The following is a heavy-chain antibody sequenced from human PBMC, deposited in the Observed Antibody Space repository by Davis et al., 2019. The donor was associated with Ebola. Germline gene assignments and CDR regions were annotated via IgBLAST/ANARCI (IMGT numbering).Heavy chain of an antibody. CDR3: ARHVRVAGFDY. CDR2: VYGSGST. D-gene: IGHD6-19*01. Sequence: MPSETLSLTCTVSGASISTYYWSWIRQTPGKGLEWIGFVYGSGSTNYNPTLKSRVTIPVDTSKNQFSLKVTSVTAADTAVYYCARHVRVAGFDYWGQGTLVTVSS. CDR1: GASISTYY. J-gene: IGHJ4*02. V-gene: IGHV4-59*08.